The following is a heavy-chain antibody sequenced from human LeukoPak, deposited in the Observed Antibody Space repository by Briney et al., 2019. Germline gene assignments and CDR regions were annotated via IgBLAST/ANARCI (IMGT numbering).Heavy chain of an antibody. D-gene: IGHD5-24*01. V-gene: IGHV3-74*01. J-gene: IGHJ4*02. Sequence: GGSLRLSCAASGFTFSSHLMHWVRQAPGKGLVWVSRINSDGSSTTYADSVKGRFTISRDNAKNTLYLQMNSLRAEDTAVYYCANVPTDEMATMGGVDYWGQGTLVTVSS. CDR1: GFTFSSHL. CDR2: INSDGSST. CDR3: ANVPTDEMATMGGVDY.